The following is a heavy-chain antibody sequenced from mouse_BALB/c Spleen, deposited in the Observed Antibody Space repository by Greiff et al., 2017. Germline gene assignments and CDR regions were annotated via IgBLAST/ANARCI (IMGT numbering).Heavy chain of an antibody. J-gene: IGHJ4*01. V-gene: IGHV5-17*02. Sequence: DVKLVESGGGLVQPGGSRKLSCAASGFTFSSFGMHWVRQAPEKGLEWVAYISSGSSTIYYADTVKGRFTISRDNPKNTLFLQMTSLRSEDTAMYYCARYYYAMDDWGQGNSVTVSS. CDR1: GFTFSSFG. CDR3: ARYYYAMDD. CDR2: ISSGSSTI.